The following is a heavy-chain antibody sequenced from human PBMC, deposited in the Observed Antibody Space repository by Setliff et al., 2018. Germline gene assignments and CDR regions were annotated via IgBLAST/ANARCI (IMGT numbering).Heavy chain of an antibody. CDR2: IYPSDSDI. V-gene: IGHV5-51*01. CDR3: VRDGSSPLDY. Sequence: GESLKISCKGSGYNFINYWIGWVRQMPGKGLEWMGIIYPSDSDIRYSPSLQGQVTISADKSISTAYLQWSSLKASDTATYYCVRDGSSPLDYWGQGTLVTVSS. CDR1: GYNFINYW. J-gene: IGHJ4*02. D-gene: IGHD3-10*01.